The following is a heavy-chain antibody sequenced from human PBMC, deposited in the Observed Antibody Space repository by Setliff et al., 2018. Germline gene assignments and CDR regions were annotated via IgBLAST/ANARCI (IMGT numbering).Heavy chain of an antibody. J-gene: IGHJ4*02. D-gene: IGHD3-10*01. CDR1: GYRFIVYY. Sequence: ASVKVSCKGSGYRFIVYYIHWVRQTPGKGLEWMGRVDPKDGQAXXXKKFQGRFTITADTSIDTAYMELSSLTSEDTAVYYCATDLAIRGVQFDYWGRGTLVTVSS. V-gene: IGHV1-69-2*01. CDR3: ATDLAIRGVQFDY. CDR2: VDPKDGQA.